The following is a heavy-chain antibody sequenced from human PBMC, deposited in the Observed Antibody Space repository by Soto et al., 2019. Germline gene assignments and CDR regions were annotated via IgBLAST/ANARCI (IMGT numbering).Heavy chain of an antibody. CDR1: GFLLITSGVG. CDR3: AHTMAPRIFDY. CDR2: IYWDDDK. V-gene: IGHV2-5*02. Sequence: QITLKEAGPTLVKPTQTLTLTCSFSGFLLITSGVGVGWIRQPPGKALEWLALIYWDDDKGYSTSLKSRLTITKDTSKNQVVLTMTNMDPVDTATYYCAHTMAPRIFDYWGQGTLVTVSS. J-gene: IGHJ4*02.